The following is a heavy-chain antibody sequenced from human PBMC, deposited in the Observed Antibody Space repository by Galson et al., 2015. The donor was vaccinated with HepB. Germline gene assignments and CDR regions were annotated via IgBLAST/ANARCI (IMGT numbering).Heavy chain of an antibody. V-gene: IGHV3-33*01. D-gene: IGHD1-26*01. J-gene: IGHJ6*02. CDR3: ARDDPGRWGMDV. CDR2: IWYDGSNK. Sequence: SLRLSCAASGFTFSSYGMHWVRQAPGKGLEWVAVIWYDGSNKYYADSVKGRFTISRDNSKNTLYLQMNSLRAEDTAVYYCARDDPGRWGMDVWGQGTTVTVSS. CDR1: GFTFSSYG.